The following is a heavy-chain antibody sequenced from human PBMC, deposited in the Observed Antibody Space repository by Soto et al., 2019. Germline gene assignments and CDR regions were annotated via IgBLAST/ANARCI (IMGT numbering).Heavy chain of an antibody. Sequence: GASVKVSCKASGYTFSDYYIHWLRESAGQGLEWTGWINPNSGGTKYAPKFQGGVTMTRDTSITTAYMELSRLRSGDTAVYYCAREPATAKPEGVDFWGQGTLVTVSS. CDR1: GYTFSDYY. D-gene: IGHD1-1*01. J-gene: IGHJ4*02. V-gene: IGHV1-2*02. CDR2: INPNSGGT. CDR3: AREPATAKPEGVDF.